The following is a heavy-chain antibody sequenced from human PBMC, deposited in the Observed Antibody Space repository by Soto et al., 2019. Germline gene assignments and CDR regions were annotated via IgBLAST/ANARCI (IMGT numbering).Heavy chain of an antibody. D-gene: IGHD6-25*01. V-gene: IGHV3-23*01. CDR1: GFTGSSYA. J-gene: IGHJ4*02. CDR2: ISGSGGTT. CDR3: AKFFVETGGSSGWPWSFHY. Sequence: EVQLLESGGGLVQPGRSMSRSCAASGFTGSSYAMSWVRHAPGKGLEWVSAISGSGGTTYYADSVKGRFTISRDNSKKTLFLQMISLRAEDTAVSYCAKFFVETGGSSGWPWSFHYWGQGTLVTFSS.